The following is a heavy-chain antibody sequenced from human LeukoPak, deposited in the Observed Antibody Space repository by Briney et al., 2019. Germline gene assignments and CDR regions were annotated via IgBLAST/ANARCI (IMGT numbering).Heavy chain of an antibody. J-gene: IGHJ6*03. V-gene: IGHV3-7*01. CDR3: AREWGFVVVTTIGYMDV. CDR1: GFTFSSYW. D-gene: IGHD2-21*02. CDR2: IKQDGSEK. Sequence: GGSLRLSCAASGFTFSSYWMSWVRQAPGKGLEWVSNIKQDGSEKYYVDSVKGRFTISRDNAKNSLYLQMNSLRAEDTAVYYCAREWGFVVVTTIGYMDVWGKGATVTVSS.